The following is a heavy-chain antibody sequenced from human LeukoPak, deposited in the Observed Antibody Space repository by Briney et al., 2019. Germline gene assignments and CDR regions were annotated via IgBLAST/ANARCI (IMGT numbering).Heavy chain of an antibody. CDR2: ISSSGTTI. D-gene: IGHD3-10*01. CDR1: GFTFSNYN. V-gene: IGHV3-48*01. J-gene: IGHJ4*02. Sequence: GGSLRLSCAASGFTFSNYNMNWVRQAPGKGLEWVSYISSSGTTIYYADSVKGRFTISRDNAKDSLYLQMNSLRAEDTAVYYCARERIYYGSGNLYWGKGALVTVSS. CDR3: ARERIYYGSGNLY.